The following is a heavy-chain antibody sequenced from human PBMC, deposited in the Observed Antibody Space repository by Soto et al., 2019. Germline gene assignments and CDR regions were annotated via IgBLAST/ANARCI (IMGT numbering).Heavy chain of an antibody. V-gene: IGHV1-46*01. D-gene: IGHD2-21*02. J-gene: IGHJ4*02. CDR2: VNPSGGHT. CDR1: GDTFTEYY. CDR3: ARGGHVVVVTAALDY. Sequence: QVQLMQSGAEVKKPGASVKVSCKASGDTFTEYYIHWVRQAPGQGLEWMGTVNPSGGHTTYAQHFLGRVTMTRDTSTSTLYMELTSLTSEDTAVYYCARGGHVVVVTAALDYRGQGTLVTVSP.